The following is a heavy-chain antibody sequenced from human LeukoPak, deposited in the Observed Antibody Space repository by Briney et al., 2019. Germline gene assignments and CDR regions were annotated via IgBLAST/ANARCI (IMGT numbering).Heavy chain of an antibody. D-gene: IGHD3-22*01. CDR1: GDSISTSKSY. V-gene: IGHV4-61*05. CDR3: ARKYYYDSERGAFDM. CDR2: IYYTGST. Sequence: SDTLSLTCTVSGDSISTSKSYWGWIRQPPGKGLEWIGQIYYTGSTNYNPSLKSRLTMSVDTSKNQFSLRLSSVTPADTAVYYCARKYYYDSERGAFDMWGQGTVVSVTS. J-gene: IGHJ3*02.